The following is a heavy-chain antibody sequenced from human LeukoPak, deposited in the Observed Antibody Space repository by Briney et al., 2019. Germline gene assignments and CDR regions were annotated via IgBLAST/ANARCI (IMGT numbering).Heavy chain of an antibody. V-gene: IGHV3-21*01. CDR2: ITTSSTYI. J-gene: IGHJ4*02. Sequence: GGSLRLSCAASGFTFSTYSMSWVRQAPGKGLEWVSSITTSSTYISYADSVKGRFTISRENAKNSLYLQMISLVTADTTVYYCGRGKYSSGWFDYWGQGTLVTVSS. CDR3: GRGKYSSGWFDY. D-gene: IGHD6-19*01. CDR1: GFTFSTYS.